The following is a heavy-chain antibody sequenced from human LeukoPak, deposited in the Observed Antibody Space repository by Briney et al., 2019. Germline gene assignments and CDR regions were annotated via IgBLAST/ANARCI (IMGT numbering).Heavy chain of an antibody. D-gene: IGHD6-19*01. CDR3: TRGNGVAGDY. Sequence: ASVKVSCKASGYTFTTYDINWVRQATGQGLEWMGWLSPNSGQTAYAQKFQGRVTMTRDISISTFYLELSSLTSEDTAAYYCTRGNGVAGDYWGQGTLVTVSS. V-gene: IGHV1-8*01. CDR2: LSPNSGQT. CDR1: GYTFTTYD. J-gene: IGHJ4*02.